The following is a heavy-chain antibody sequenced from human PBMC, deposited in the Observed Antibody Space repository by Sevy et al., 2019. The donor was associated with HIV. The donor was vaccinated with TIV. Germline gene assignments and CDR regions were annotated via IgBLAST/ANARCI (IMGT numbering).Heavy chain of an antibody. J-gene: IGHJ5*02. D-gene: IGHD2-2*01. CDR3: ARVPYCSSTSCYNYRNWFDP. CDR2: INPNSGGT. Sequence: ASVKVSCKASGYTFTGYYMHWVRQAPGQGLEWRGWINPNSGGTNYAQKFQGRVTMTRDTSISTAYMELSRLRSDDTAVYYCARVPYCSSTSCYNYRNWFDPWGQGTLVTVSS. V-gene: IGHV1-2*02. CDR1: GYTFTGYY.